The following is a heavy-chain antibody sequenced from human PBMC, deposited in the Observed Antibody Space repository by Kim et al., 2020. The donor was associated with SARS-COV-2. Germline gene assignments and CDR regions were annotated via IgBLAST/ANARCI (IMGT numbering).Heavy chain of an antibody. D-gene: IGHD3-10*01. V-gene: IGHV3-30-3*01. Sequence: GGSLRLSCAASGFNFRGSALHWVRQAPGKGLEWVTVISADGGKKFYADSVKGRFTISRATSKNPLYLEMTRLRLEDTAVYYCARGVVLPDYCAQGTLFT. CDR1: GFNFRGSA. CDR2: ISADGGKK. CDR3: ARGVVLPDY. J-gene: IGHJ4*02.